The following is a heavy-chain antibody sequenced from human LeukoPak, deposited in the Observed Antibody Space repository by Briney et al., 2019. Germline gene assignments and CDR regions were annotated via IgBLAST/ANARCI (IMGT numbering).Heavy chain of an antibody. D-gene: IGHD2-2*02. Sequence: GGSLRLSCAASGFTVSSNYMSWVRQAPGKGLEWVSVIYSGGSTYYADSVKGRFTISRDNSKNTLYLQMNSLRAEDTAVYYCASLIVVVPAAILGRAFDIWGQGTMVTVSS. CDR3: ASLIVVVPAAILGRAFDI. V-gene: IGHV3-53*05. CDR1: GFTVSSNY. CDR2: IYSGGST. J-gene: IGHJ3*02.